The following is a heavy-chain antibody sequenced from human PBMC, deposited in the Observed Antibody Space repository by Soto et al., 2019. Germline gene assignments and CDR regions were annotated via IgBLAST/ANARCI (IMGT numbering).Heavy chain of an antibody. CDR3: AKDKGPSVGATPGYYYQGLDV. CDR1: GFTFSSYW. CDR2: VNTDGSST. D-gene: IGHD2-15*01. J-gene: IGHJ6*02. V-gene: IGHV3-74*01. Sequence: QPGGSLRLSCAASGFTFSSYWMHWVRQAPGKGLVWVSRVNTDGSSTSNADSVKGRFTTSRDNSKNTLYLEMNSLRAEDTAVYYCAKDKGPSVGATPGYYYQGLDVWGQGTTVTVSS.